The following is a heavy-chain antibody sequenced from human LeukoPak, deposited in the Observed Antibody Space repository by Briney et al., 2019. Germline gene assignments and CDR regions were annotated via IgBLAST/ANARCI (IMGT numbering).Heavy chain of an antibody. V-gene: IGHV3-23*01. CDR3: AKEWAEVPAAYERYFQH. Sequence: GGSLRLSCAASGFTLSGYAMSWVRQAPGKGLEWVSAISGSGGSTYYADSVKGRFTISRDNSKNTLYLQMNSLRAEDTAVYYCAKEWAEVPAAYERYFQHWGQGTLVTVSS. D-gene: IGHD2-2*01. CDR1: GFTLSGYA. CDR2: ISGSGGST. J-gene: IGHJ1*01.